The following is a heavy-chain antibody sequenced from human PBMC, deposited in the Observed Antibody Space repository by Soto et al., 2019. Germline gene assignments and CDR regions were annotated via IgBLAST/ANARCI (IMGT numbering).Heavy chain of an antibody. CDR2: IYYSGST. V-gene: IGHV4-31*03. D-gene: IGHD1-1*01. CDR1: GGSISSGGYY. J-gene: IGHJ4*02. CDR3: ARWERGSLGYYYFDY. Sequence: SETLSLTCTVSGGSISSGGYYWSWIRQHPGKGLEWIGYIYYSGSTYYNPSLKSRVTISVDTSKNQFSLKLSSVTAADTAVYYCARWERGSLGYYYFDYWGQGTLVTVSS.